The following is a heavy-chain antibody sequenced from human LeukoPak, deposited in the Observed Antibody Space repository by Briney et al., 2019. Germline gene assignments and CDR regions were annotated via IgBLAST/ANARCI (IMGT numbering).Heavy chain of an antibody. CDR1: GYTFTSYY. V-gene: IGHV1-46*04. Sequence: ASVEVSCKASGYTFTSYYIHWVRQAPGQGLEWMGTINPSGGSTSYAQKLRGRVTVTRDTSTSTVYMELSSLRSDDTGVYYCAREISMIAVGNHDACDIWGQGTMVTVSS. CDR3: AREISMIAVGNHDACDI. J-gene: IGHJ3*02. CDR2: INPSGGST. D-gene: IGHD3-22*01.